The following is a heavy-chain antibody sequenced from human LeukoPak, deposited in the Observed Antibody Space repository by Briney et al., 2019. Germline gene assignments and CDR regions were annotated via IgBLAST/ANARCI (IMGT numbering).Heavy chain of an antibody. CDR3: ARHGAILWFGELLSDAFDI. Sequence: SQTLSLTCTVSGGSISSSSYYWGWIRQPPGKGLEWIGSIYYSGSTYYNPSLKSRVTISVDTSKNQFSLKLSSVTAADTAVYYCARHGAILWFGELLSDAFDIWGQGTMVTVSS. CDR1: GGSISSSSYY. V-gene: IGHV4-39*01. CDR2: IYYSGST. D-gene: IGHD3-10*01. J-gene: IGHJ3*02.